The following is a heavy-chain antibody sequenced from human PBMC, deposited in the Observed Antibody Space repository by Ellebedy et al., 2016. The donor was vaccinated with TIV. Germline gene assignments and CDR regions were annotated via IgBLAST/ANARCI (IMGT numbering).Heavy chain of an antibody. CDR3: TRDVGYVAGTGGY. D-gene: IGHD6-19*01. J-gene: IGHJ4*02. CDR1: GFMFNTFS. Sequence: GESLKISCTASGFMFNTFSLNWVRHAPGKGLEWVANIKQDGSEKYYVDSVKGRFTISRDNAKNSLYLQMNSLRAEDTAVYYCTRDVGYVAGTGGYWGQGTLVTVSS. CDR2: IKQDGSEK. V-gene: IGHV3-7*04.